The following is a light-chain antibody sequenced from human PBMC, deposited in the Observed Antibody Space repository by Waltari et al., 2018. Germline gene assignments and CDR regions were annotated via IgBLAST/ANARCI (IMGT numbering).Light chain of an antibody. Sequence: EVVLTQFPGTLSLSPGERATLFCRASQSVSTFLAWYQQKAGQAPRLLSYGASSRATGIPDRFSGSGSGTDFSLTNSRLEPEDFAVYYCQNHERLPATFGQGTKVEIK. CDR2: GAS. V-gene: IGKV3-20*01. CDR3: QNHERLPAT. J-gene: IGKJ1*01. CDR1: QSVSTF.